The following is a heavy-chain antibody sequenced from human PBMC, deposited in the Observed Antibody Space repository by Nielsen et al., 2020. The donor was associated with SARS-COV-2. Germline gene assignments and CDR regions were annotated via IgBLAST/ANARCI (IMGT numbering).Heavy chain of an antibody. CDR1: GFTFDDYA. CDR2: ISWNSGSI. Sequence: GGSLRLSCAASGFTFDDYAMHWVRQAPGKGLEWVSGISWNSGSIDYADSVKGRFTISRDNAKNSLYLQMNSLRAEDTALYYCASFRSSSSWDRRYYGMDVWGQGTTVTVSS. D-gene: IGHD6-13*01. CDR3: ASFRSSSSWDRRYYGMDV. J-gene: IGHJ6*02. V-gene: IGHV3-9*01.